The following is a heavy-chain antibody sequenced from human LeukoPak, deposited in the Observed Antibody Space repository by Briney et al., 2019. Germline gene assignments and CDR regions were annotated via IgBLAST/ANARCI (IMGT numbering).Heavy chain of an antibody. V-gene: IGHV1-24*01. J-gene: IGHJ4*02. Sequence: GASVKVSCKASGGTFSSYAISWVRQAPGKGLEWMGGFDPEDGETIYAQKFQGRVTMTEDTSTDTAYMELSSLRSEDTAVYYCATGLRYCGGDCSLDYWGQGTLVTSPQ. CDR1: GGTFSSYA. CDR2: FDPEDGET. CDR3: ATGLRYCGGDCSLDY. D-gene: IGHD2-21*02.